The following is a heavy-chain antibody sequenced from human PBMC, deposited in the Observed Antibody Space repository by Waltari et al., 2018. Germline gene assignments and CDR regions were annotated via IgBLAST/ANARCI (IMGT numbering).Heavy chain of an antibody. CDR3: VRLSSGDIHI. CDR2: IYYNGVT. J-gene: IGHJ4*02. V-gene: IGHV4-39*01. D-gene: IGHD3-10*01. CDR1: TASSTSHHYY. Sequence: QLQLQESGPGLVKPSETLSLTCTVSTASSTSHHYYGGWVRQPPGKGREWIGNIYYNGVTYYTPSLKSRVTMSIDTSKNQFSLKVTSMTAADTAVYYCVRLSSGDIHIWGQGTLVTVSS.